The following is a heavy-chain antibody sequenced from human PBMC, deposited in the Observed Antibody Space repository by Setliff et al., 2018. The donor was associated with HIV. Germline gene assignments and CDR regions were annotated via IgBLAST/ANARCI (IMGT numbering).Heavy chain of an antibody. V-gene: IGHV1-46*01. J-gene: IGHJ4*02. CDR1: GYTFTSYG. CDR3: ARDHIAARSVDY. Sequence: GASVKVSCKASGYTFTSYGVSWIRQAPGQGLEWMGLIGPSGSSTTYAQNFQGRVTMSRDTSTNTVYVELSSLRSEDTAVYYCARDHIAARSVDYWGQGTLVTVSS. CDR2: IGPSGSST. D-gene: IGHD6-6*01.